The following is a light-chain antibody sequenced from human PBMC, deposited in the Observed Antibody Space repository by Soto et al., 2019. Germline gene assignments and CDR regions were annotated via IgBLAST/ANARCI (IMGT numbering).Light chain of an antibody. CDR1: SSNIGSNY. CDR2: RDN. CDR3: GAWDDSLSGVV. J-gene: IGLJ2*01. Sequence: QSVLTQPPSASGTPGQRVTISCSGTSSNIGSNYVYWYQQLPGTAPKLLIFRDNQLPSGVPDRFSGSKSGTSASLAISGLRSEEEADYHCGAWDDSLSGVVFGGGTQLTVL. V-gene: IGLV1-47*01.